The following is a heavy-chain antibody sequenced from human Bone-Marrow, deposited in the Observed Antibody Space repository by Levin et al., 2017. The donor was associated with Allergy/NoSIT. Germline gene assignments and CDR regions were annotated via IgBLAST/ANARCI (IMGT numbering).Heavy chain of an antibody. CDR3: TRVDPLLSTGEFDM. V-gene: IGHV1-18*01. J-gene: IGHJ3*02. Sequence: PGESLKISCKASGFTFATHGINWVRQAPGQGLEWMGWISGRSGNRNSAEGVRDRLSMTTDTSTNTAFMELRSLRSDDTAIYYCTRVDPLLSTGEFDMWGQGTLVIVSS. CDR1: GFTFATHG. D-gene: IGHD4-17*01. CDR2: ISGRSGNR.